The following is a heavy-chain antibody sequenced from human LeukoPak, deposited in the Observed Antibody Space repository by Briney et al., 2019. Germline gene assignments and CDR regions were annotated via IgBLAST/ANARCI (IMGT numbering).Heavy chain of an antibody. CDR2: ISDSGDYT. J-gene: IGHJ4*02. V-gene: IGHV3-23*01. Sequence: PEGSLRLSCAGSGFTFSSYAMSWVRQAPGKGLEWVSAISDSGDYTYHADSVKGRFTISRDNSKNTLYLHVNSLRAEDTAVYYCAKDTSIGKYCTSGVCSPFDYWGQGTLVTVSS. CDR1: GFTFSSYA. D-gene: IGHD2-8*01. CDR3: AKDTSIGKYCTSGVCSPFDY.